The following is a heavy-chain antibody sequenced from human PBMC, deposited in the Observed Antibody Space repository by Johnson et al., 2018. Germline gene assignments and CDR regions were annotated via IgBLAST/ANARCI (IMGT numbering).Heavy chain of an antibody. CDR3: AKALSGSYPPF. V-gene: IGHV3-30*18. CDR2: ISYDGRKK. Sequence: QVQLVQSGGGVVQPGRSLRLSCAASGFTFPSYDMHWVRQPPGKGLEWVALISYDGRKKYYADSAKGRFTISRDNSKSTLSLQMDSLRVEDTALYFCAKALSGSYPPFWGQGTLVNVSS. CDR1: GFTFPSYD. D-gene: IGHD1-26*01. J-gene: IGHJ4*02.